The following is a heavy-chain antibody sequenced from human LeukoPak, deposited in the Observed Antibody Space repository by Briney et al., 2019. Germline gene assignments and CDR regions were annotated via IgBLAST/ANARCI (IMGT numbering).Heavy chain of an antibody. CDR2: IYYSGST. V-gene: IGHV4-31*03. CDR3: ASRYCSSTSCYWFDP. CDR1: GGSISSGGYY. D-gene: IGHD2-2*01. Sequence: PSQTLSLTCTVSGGSISSGGYYWSWIRQHPGKGLEWIGYIYYSGSTYYNPSLKSRVTISVDTSKNQFSLKLGSVTAADTAVYYCASRYCSSTSCYWFDPWGQGTLVTVSS. J-gene: IGHJ5*02.